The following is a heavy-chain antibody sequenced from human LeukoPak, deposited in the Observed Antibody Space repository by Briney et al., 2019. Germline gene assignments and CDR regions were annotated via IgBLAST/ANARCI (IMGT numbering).Heavy chain of an antibody. Sequence: ASVKVSCKASGYTFTSYGISWVRHAPGQGLEWMGWFSAYNGNTNYAHKLQGRVTMTTDTSTSTAYMELRSLRSEDTAVYYCARDRYDFGSGYPKSSYYFDYWGQGTLVTVSS. D-gene: IGHD3-3*01. CDR1: GYTFTSYG. CDR3: ARDRYDFGSGYPKSSYYFDY. V-gene: IGHV1-18*01. CDR2: FSAYNGNT. J-gene: IGHJ4*02.